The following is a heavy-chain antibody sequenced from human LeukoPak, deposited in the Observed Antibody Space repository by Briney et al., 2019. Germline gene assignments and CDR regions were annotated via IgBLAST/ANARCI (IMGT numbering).Heavy chain of an antibody. CDR2: IKQDGTEK. CDR3: ARFSRSYTSI. CDR1: GFTFENYW. D-gene: IGHD5-18*01. V-gene: IGHV3-7*01. J-gene: IGHJ4*02. Sequence: GGSLRLSCAASGFTFENYWTSWVRQAPGKGLEWVANIKQDGTEKAYVDSVKGRFTISRDNAKNSLYLQMNSLRAEDTAVYYCARFSRSYTSIWGQGTLVTVPS.